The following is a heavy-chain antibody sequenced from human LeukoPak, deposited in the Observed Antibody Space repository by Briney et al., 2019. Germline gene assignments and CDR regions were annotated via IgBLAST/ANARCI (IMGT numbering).Heavy chain of an antibody. CDR2: IYPGDSDT. D-gene: IGHD2-21*02. V-gene: IGHV5-51*01. J-gene: IGHJ4*02. CDR3: ARARTRSMVTATDL. CDR1: GYSFTTYW. Sequence: SGESLKFSCKASGYSFTTYWIGWVRQMPGKGLEWMGIIYPGDSDTRYSPSFQDHVTISVDKSITTAYLQWRSLKASDTAIYYCARARTRSMVTATDLWGQGTLVTVSS.